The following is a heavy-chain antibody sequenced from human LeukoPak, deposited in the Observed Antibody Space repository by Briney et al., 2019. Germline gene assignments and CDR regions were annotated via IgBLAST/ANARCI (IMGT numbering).Heavy chain of an antibody. Sequence: PGGSLRLSCAASGFTFSSYTMNWVRQAPGKGLEWVSSISSSSSYIYYADSVKGRFTISRDNAKNSLYLQMNSLRAEDTAVYYCARDREGSGTYLDYWGQGTLVTVSS. J-gene: IGHJ4*02. CDR1: GFTFSSYT. CDR3: ARDREGSGTYLDY. D-gene: IGHD1-26*01. V-gene: IGHV3-21*01. CDR2: ISSSSSYI.